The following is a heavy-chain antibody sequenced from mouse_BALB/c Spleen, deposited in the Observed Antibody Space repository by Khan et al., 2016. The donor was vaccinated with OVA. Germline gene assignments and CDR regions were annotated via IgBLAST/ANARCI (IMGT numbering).Heavy chain of an antibody. J-gene: IGHJ4*01. CDR1: GFSLSDYG. Sequence: VELVESGPGLVAPSQNLSITCTVSGFSLSDYGVSWIRQTPGKGLEWLGVIWGGGSTYYNSALRSRLSISKDNSKSQVFLKMTSLQSDDSAMFYCAKGVWAHYYTLDYWGQGTSVTVSS. V-gene: IGHV2-6-5*01. CDR3: AKGVWAHYYTLDY. CDR2: IWGGGST.